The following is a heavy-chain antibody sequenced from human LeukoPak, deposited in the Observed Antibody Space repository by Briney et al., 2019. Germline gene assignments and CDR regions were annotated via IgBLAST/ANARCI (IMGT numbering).Heavy chain of an antibody. V-gene: IGHV4-59*01. Sequence: KPSETLSLTCTVSGGSISSYYWSWIRQPPGKGLEWIGYIYYSGGTNYNPSLKSRVTISVDTSKNQFSLKLSSVTAADTAVYYCARGSLAAADQQNYYYYMDVWGKGTTVTVSS. CDR2: IYYSGGT. CDR1: GGSISSYY. CDR3: ARGSLAAADQQNYYYYMDV. J-gene: IGHJ6*03. D-gene: IGHD6-13*01.